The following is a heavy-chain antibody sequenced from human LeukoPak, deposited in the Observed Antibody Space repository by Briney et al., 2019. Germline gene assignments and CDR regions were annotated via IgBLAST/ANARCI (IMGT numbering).Heavy chain of an antibody. CDR3: ARYGPIVVVPAAITGSYWFDP. CDR1: GGSISSHY. D-gene: IGHD2-2*02. CDR2: IYYSAST. J-gene: IGHJ5*02. Sequence: SETLSLTCTVSGGSISSHYWSWIRQPPGKGLEWIGYIYYSASTNYNPSLKSRVTISVDTSKNQYSLKLSSVTAADTAVDYCARYGPIVVVPAAITGSYWFDPWGQGTLVTVSS. V-gene: IGHV4-59*11.